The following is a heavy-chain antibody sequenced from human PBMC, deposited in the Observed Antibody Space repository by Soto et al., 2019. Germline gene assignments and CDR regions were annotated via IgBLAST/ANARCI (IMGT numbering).Heavy chain of an antibody. Sequence: ASVKVSCKASGYTFTSYDINWVRQATGQGLEWMGWMNPNSGNTGYAQKFQGRVTMTRNTSISTAYMELSSLRSEDTAVYYCARAIVLVAATDLYYWSQGTLVTVSS. CDR1: GYTFTSYD. D-gene: IGHD2-15*01. J-gene: IGHJ4*02. V-gene: IGHV1-8*01. CDR2: MNPNSGNT. CDR3: ARAIVLVAATDLYY.